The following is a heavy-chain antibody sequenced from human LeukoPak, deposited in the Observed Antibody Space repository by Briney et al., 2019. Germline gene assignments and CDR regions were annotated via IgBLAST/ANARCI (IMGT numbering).Heavy chain of an antibody. CDR1: GFTFSSYS. CDR3: AAQPCINGICYLDY. V-gene: IGHV3-30*03. D-gene: IGHD2-8*01. Sequence: GGSLRLSCAASGFTFSSYSMNWFRRAPAKGLDWVTVISYHARDQFYADSVKGRFTVSRDNSRNILYLQMNSLRAEDSAVYYCAAQPCINGICYLDYWGQGALVTVSS. CDR2: ISYHARDQ. J-gene: IGHJ4*02.